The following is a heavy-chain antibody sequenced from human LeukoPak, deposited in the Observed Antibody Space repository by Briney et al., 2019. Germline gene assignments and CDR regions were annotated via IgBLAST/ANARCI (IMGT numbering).Heavy chain of an antibody. V-gene: IGHV3-23*01. Sequence: GASLRLSCAASGFTFSNYAMSWVRQAPGKGLEWVSAITGSGGNTYYADYVKGRFTISRDNSKNTVFLQINSLRAEDTAVYYCAKWGDYDVLTGYYVSDFWGQGTLVTVSS. CDR2: ITGSGGNT. J-gene: IGHJ4*02. D-gene: IGHD3-9*01. CDR1: GFTFSNYA. CDR3: AKWGDYDVLTGYYVSDF.